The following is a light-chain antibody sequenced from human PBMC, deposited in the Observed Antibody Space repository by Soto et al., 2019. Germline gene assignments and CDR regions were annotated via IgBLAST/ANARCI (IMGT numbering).Light chain of an antibody. CDR2: EGT. J-gene: IGLJ2*01. V-gene: IGLV2-14*01. Sequence: QSALTQPASVSGSPGQSITISCTGTSSDVGGYNYVSWYQRHPGKAPKLIVSEGTNRPSGISNRFSGSKSGNTASLTISGLQAQDEAEYYCSSFTRTNIVLFGGGTKLTVL. CDR1: SSDVGGYNY. CDR3: SSFTRTNIVL.